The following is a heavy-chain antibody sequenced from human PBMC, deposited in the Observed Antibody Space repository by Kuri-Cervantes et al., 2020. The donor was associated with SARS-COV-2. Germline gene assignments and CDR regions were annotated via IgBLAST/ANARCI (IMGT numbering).Heavy chain of an antibody. J-gene: IGHJ4*02. CDR2: VYHTGHT. V-gene: IGHV4-31*03. D-gene: IGHD2-2*01. Sequence: SETLSLTCTVSGGSINSGAFYWSWIRQLPGKGLEWIGYVYHTGHTYYNPPLKSRVTTSMATSKNQFSLKLTSVTAADTAVYYCAREQLIPAAFDFWGQGTLVTVSS. CDR1: GGSINSGAFY. CDR3: AREQLIPAAFDF.